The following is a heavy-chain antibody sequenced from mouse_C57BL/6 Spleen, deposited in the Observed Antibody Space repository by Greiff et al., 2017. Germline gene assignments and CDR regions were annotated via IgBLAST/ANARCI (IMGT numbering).Heavy chain of an antibody. Sequence: QVTLKESGPGILQSSQTLSLTCSFSGFSLSTSGMGVSWIRQPSGKGLEWLAHIYWDDDKRYNPSLKSRLTISKDTSRNQVSLKITSVDTADTATYYCARRAGLPFDYWGQGTTLTVSS. D-gene: IGHD2-4*01. J-gene: IGHJ2*01. V-gene: IGHV8-12*01. CDR1: GFSLSTSGMG. CDR2: IYWDDDK. CDR3: ARRAGLPFDY.